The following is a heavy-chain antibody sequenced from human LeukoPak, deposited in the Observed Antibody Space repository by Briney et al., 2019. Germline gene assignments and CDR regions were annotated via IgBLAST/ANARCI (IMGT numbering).Heavy chain of an antibody. CDR1: GGTFSSYA. V-gene: IGHV1-69*04. J-gene: IGHJ6*02. Sequence: ASVKVSCKASGGTFSSYAISWVRQAPGQGLEWMGRIIPILGIANYAQKFQGRVTITADKSTSTAYMELSSLRSEDTAVYYCARDPQALAGTDYYYYYGMDVWGQGTTVTVSS. CDR3: ARDPQALAGTDYYYYYGMDV. CDR2: IIPILGIA. D-gene: IGHD6-13*01.